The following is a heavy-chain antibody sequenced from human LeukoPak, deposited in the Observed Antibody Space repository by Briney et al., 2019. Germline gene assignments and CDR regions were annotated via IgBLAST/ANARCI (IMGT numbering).Heavy chain of an antibody. CDR1: GGSISSSSYY. CDR2: IYYSGST. Sequence: KPSETLSLTCTVSGGSISSSSYYWGWIRQPPGKGLEWIGSIYYSGSTYSNPSLKSRVTVSVETSKNQFSLKLSSVTAADTAFYYCARGFLDFDFWGHGTLVTVSS. CDR3: ARGFLDFDF. J-gene: IGHJ4*01. V-gene: IGHV4-39*07. D-gene: IGHD3-3*01.